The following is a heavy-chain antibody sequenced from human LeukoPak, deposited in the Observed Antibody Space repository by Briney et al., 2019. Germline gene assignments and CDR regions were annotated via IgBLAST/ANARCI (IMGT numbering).Heavy chain of an antibody. J-gene: IGHJ4*02. Sequence: GGYLRLSCAASGFTFSSYAMSWVRQAPGKGLEWVSAISGSGGSTYYADSVKGRFTISRDNSKNTLYLQMNSLRAEDTAVYYCAKGRYCSGGSCFLAMVHTNDYWGQGTLVTVSS. D-gene: IGHD2-15*01. V-gene: IGHV3-23*01. CDR1: GFTFSSYA. CDR3: AKGRYCSGGSCFLAMVHTNDY. CDR2: ISGSGGST.